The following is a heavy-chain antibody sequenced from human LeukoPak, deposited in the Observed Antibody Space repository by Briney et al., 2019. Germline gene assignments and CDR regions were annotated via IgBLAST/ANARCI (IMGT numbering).Heavy chain of an antibody. CDR2: ISYDGSNK. Sequence: SCKASGYTFSSYAMHWVRQAPGKGLEWVAVISYDGSNKYYADSVKGRFTISRDNSKNTLYLQMNSLRAEDTAVYYCARMGIAAAVDYWGQGTLVTVSS. CDR1: GYTFSSYA. D-gene: IGHD6-13*01. CDR3: ARMGIAAAVDY. J-gene: IGHJ4*02. V-gene: IGHV3-30-3*01.